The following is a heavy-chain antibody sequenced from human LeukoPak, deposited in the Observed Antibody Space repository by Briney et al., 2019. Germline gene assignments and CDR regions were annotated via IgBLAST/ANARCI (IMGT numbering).Heavy chain of an antibody. CDR3: ARIPNWGSGGYQFDY. V-gene: IGHV3-30-3*01. J-gene: IGHJ4*02. CDR2: ISYDGSNK. D-gene: IGHD7-27*01. Sequence: PGGSLRLSCAASGFTFSSYAMHWVRQAPGKGLEWVAVISYDGSNKYYADSVKGRFTISRDNSKNTLYLQMNSLRAEDTAVYYCARIPNWGSGGYQFDYWGQGTLVTVSS. CDR1: GFTFSSYA.